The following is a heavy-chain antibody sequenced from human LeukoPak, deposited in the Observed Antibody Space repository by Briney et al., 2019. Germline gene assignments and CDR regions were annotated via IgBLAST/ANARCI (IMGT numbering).Heavy chain of an antibody. J-gene: IGHJ4*02. CDR3: AGSFTYYYYSSGSPSY. D-gene: IGHD3-22*01. Sequence: SETLSLTCTVSGGSISSGSYYWSWIRQPAGKGLEWIGRIYTSGSTNYNPSLKSRVTISVDTSKNQFSLKLSSVTAADTAVYYCAGSFTYYYYSSGSPSYWGQGTLVTVSS. CDR1: GGSISSGSYY. V-gene: IGHV4-61*02. CDR2: IYTSGST.